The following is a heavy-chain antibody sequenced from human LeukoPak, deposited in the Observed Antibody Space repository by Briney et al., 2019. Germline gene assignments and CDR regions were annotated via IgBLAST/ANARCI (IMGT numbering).Heavy chain of an antibody. CDR1: GFTFDDYA. J-gene: IGHJ6*02. Sequence: GGSLRLSCAASGFTFDDYAMHWVRQAPGKGLEWIAGISWNRGSIDYADSVKGGFTISRDNAKNSLYLQMNSLRAEDTALYYCAKDNGHGDPYYHYGMDVWGQGTTVTVSS. CDR3: AKDNGHGDPYYHYGMDV. CDR2: ISWNRGSI. D-gene: IGHD4-17*01. V-gene: IGHV3-9*01.